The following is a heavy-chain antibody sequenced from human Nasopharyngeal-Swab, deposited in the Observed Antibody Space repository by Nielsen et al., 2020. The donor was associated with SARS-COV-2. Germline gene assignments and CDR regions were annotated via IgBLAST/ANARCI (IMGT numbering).Heavy chain of an antibody. V-gene: IGHV1-24*01. D-gene: IGHD3-10*01. CDR3: ATGPVRGVISWFDP. J-gene: IGHJ5*02. CDR2: FDPENGET. Sequence: ASVKVSCKVSGYTLTDSSMHWVRQAPGKGLEWMGRFDPENGETLYAQKFQGRVTMTEDTSTDTAYMELSSLRSEDTAVYYCATGPVRGVISWFDPWDQGTLVTVSS. CDR1: GYTLTDSS.